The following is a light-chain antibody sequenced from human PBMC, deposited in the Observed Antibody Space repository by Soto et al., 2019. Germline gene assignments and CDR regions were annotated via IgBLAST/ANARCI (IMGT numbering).Light chain of an antibody. CDR2: GAS. CDR3: QQYNNWPPFT. CDR1: QSVSSS. J-gene: IGKJ3*01. Sequence: EIVMTQSPATLSVSPGERVTLSCRASQSVSSSLAWYQQQPGQAPRLLIYGASTRATGIPARFSGSGSGTEFSLTISSLQFEDFAVYYCQQYNNWPPFTFGPGTKVDIK. V-gene: IGKV3-15*01.